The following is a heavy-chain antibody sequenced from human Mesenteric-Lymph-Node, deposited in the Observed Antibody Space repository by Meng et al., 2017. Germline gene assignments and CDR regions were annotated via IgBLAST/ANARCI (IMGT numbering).Heavy chain of an antibody. CDR1: GGYISGYY. CDR3: ARVTYGGDSGLRAFDF. CDR2: IYETGRT. Sequence: SETLSLTCTVSGGYISGYYWSWIRQPPGKGLEWIGYIYETGRTNYNPSVKSRVTISIDTSKNQFSLKLSSVTAADTAVYYCARVTYGGDSGLRAFDFWGQGTKVTVS. J-gene: IGHJ3*01. D-gene: IGHD4-23*01. V-gene: IGHV4-59*01.